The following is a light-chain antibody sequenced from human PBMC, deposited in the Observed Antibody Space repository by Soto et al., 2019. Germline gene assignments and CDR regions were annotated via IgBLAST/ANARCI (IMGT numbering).Light chain of an antibody. CDR2: DVN. CDR1: SSDVGAYNY. J-gene: IGLJ1*01. CDR3: SSYACSYTLYV. V-gene: IGLV2-11*01. Sequence: QSALTQPRSVSGSPGQSVTISCTGTSSDVGAYNYVSWYQQYPDKAPKLLIYDVNKRPSGVPDRFSGSKSGDTASLTISGLQAEDEADYYCSSYACSYTLYVFGTGTKVTVL.